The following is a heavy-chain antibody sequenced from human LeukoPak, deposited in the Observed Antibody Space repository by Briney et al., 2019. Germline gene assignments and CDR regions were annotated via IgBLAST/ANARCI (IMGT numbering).Heavy chain of an antibody. CDR3: ARERPNLAHP. J-gene: IGHJ5*02. Sequence: RQAXGXXXEWVSVIYSDGSTYYADSVKGRFTISRDNSKNTLNLQMNSLRAEDTAVYYCARERPNLAHPWGQGTLVTVSS. D-gene: IGHD6-25*01. V-gene: IGHV3-66*01. CDR2: IYSDGST.